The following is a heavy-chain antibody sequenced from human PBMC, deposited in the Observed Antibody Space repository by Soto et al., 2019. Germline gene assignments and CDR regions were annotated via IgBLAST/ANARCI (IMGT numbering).Heavy chain of an antibody. D-gene: IGHD3-9*01. CDR3: ARYFDWASPLYYYGMDV. CDR1: GGTFSSYA. J-gene: IGHJ6*02. Sequence: ASVKVSCKASGGTFSSYAISWVRQAPGQGLEWMGGIIPIFGTANYAQKFQGRVTITADKSTSTAYMELSSLRSEDTAVYYCARYFDWASPLYYYGMDVWGQGTTVTV. CDR2: IIPIFGTA. V-gene: IGHV1-69*06.